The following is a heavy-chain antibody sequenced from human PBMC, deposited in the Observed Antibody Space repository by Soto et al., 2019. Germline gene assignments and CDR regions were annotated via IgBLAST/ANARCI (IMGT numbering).Heavy chain of an antibody. D-gene: IGHD3-10*01. CDR2: INHSGST. Sequence: SETLSLTCAVYGGSFSGYYWSWIRQPPGKGLEWIGEINHSGSTTYNPSLKSRVTISVATSKNQFSLKLTSVTAADTAIYYCARHFPPLHPGSHYFALWGRGTLVTVSS. V-gene: IGHV4-34*01. CDR1: GGSFSGYY. J-gene: IGHJ4*02. CDR3: ARHFPPLHPGSHYFAL.